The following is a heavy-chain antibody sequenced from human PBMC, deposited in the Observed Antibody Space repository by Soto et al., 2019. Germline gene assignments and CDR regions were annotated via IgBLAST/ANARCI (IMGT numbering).Heavy chain of an antibody. D-gene: IGHD3-3*01. J-gene: IGHJ4*02. Sequence: ASVKVSCKASGYTFTGYYMHWVRQAPGQGLEWMGWINPNSGETIYAQKFQGRVTMTEDTSTDTAYMELSSLRSEDTAVYYCAYYDFWSGYYLFDYWGQGTLVTVSS. CDR3: AYYDFWSGYYLFDY. CDR1: GYTFTGYY. CDR2: INPNSGET. V-gene: IGHV1-2*02.